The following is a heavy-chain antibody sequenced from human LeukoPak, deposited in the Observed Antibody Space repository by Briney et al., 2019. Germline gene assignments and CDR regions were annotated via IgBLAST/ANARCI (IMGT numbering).Heavy chain of an antibody. V-gene: IGHV4-4*09. D-gene: IGHD3-3*01. CDR1: GVSISPYY. Sequence: SETLSLTCAVSGVSISPYYWAWIRQPPGKGLEWIGYIHTSGSNNQYPSLKSRVTISVDKSKNHFSLRPTSVTAADTAVYYCARLSAAVHLGAFDLWGQGTMVTVSS. CDR2: IHTSGSN. J-gene: IGHJ3*01. CDR3: ARLSAAVHLGAFDL.